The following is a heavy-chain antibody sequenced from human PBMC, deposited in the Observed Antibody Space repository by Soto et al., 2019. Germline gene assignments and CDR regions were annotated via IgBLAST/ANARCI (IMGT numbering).Heavy chain of an antibody. Sequence: QVQLQESGPGLVKPSETLSFTCAASGDSISSYYCLGIRQPQGRGLESIGYLYYGRSANYNPSLKSRITLSVDTSTNQCSLTLSSMTAADTAVYYCALRSMAVVPEYWGQGTLVTVSS. CDR1: GDSISSYY. CDR2: LYYGRSA. D-gene: IGHD3-22*01. V-gene: IGHV4-59*01. CDR3: ALRSMAVVPEY. J-gene: IGHJ4*02.